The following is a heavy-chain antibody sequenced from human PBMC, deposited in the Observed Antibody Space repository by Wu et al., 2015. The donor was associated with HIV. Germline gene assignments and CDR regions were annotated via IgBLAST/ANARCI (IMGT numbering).Heavy chain of an antibody. J-gene: IGHJ6*03. CDR1: GYNFGSYG. D-gene: IGHD3/OR15-3a*01. Sequence: QAQLVQSADETRLPGASVRVSCKASGYNFGSYGINWVRQAPGQGLQWMGWISAYNGNANYTRGRLTLTTDTSTSTAYMDLRDLRSDDTGIYFXARDAPLGLYYYMDSWGTGARVIVS. CDR3: ARDAPLGLYYYMDS. CDR2: ISAYNGNA. V-gene: IGHV1-18*01.